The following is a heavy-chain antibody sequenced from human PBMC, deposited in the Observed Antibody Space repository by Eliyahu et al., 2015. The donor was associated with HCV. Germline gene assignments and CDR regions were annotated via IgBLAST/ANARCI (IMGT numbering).Heavy chain of an antibody. Sequence: EVQLVESGGGLVKPGGXLRLSCAASGFTFXXXTMNWVRQAPGKGLEWVSSITSSSVYRYYADSVKGRFTISRDDAKNSLYLQMNSLRAEDTALYYCAKAGRGWSFDPWGQGTLVSVSS. V-gene: IGHV3-21*01. CDR3: AKAGRGWSFDP. CDR2: ITSSSVYR. D-gene: IGHD6-19*01. CDR1: GFTFXXXT. J-gene: IGHJ5*02.